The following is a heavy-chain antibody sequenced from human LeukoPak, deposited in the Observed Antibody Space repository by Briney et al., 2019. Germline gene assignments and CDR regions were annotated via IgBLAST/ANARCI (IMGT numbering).Heavy chain of an antibody. CDR3: ARAGYSYGPTSFDY. Sequence: ASVKVSCKASGYTFTSYHITWVRRAPGQGLEWMGWINPNSGGTNYAQKFQGRVTMTRDTSISTAYMELSRLRSDDTAVYYCARAGYSYGPTSFDYWGQGTLVTVSS. V-gene: IGHV1-2*02. CDR2: INPNSGGT. J-gene: IGHJ4*02. D-gene: IGHD5-18*01. CDR1: GYTFTSYH.